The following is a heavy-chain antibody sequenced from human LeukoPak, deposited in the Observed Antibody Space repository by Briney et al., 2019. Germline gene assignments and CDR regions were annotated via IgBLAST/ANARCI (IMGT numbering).Heavy chain of an antibody. CDR1: GFTFSSCS. D-gene: IGHD3-10*01. Sequence: GGSLRLSCAASGFTFSSCSMNWVRQAPGKGLEWVSYISSSSSTIYYADSVKGRFTISRDNAKNSLYLQMNSLRAEDTAVYYCARPPALWFGEFDAFDIWGQGTMVTVSS. CDR3: ARPPALWFGEFDAFDI. V-gene: IGHV3-48*01. J-gene: IGHJ3*02. CDR2: ISSSSSTI.